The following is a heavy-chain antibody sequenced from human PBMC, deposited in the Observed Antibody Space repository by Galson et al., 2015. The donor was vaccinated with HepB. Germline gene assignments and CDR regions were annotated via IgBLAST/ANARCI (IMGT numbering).Heavy chain of an antibody. CDR2: IISILGIA. D-gene: IGHD2-21*02. CDR3: ARDRMTAIPGWFDP. J-gene: IGHJ5*02. Sequence: SVKVSCKASGGTFSSYAISWVRQAPGQGLEWMGRIISILGIANYAQKFQGRVTITADKSTSTAYMELSSLRSEDTAVYYCARDRMTAIPGWFDPWGQGTLVTVSS. V-gene: IGHV1-69*04. CDR1: GGTFSSYA.